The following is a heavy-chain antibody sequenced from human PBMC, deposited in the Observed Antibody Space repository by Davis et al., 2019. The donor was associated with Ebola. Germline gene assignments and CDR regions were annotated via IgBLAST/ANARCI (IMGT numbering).Heavy chain of an antibody. CDR3: AREVTGTPFSFAY. D-gene: IGHD1-7*01. Sequence: MPSEPLSPTCALHGGSFSGYYWSWIRQPPGKGLEWIGEINHSGSTNYNPSLKSRVTISVDTSKNQFSLKLSSVTAADTAVYYCAREVTGTPFSFAYWGQGTLVTVSS. V-gene: IGHV4-34*01. CDR1: GGSFSGYY. J-gene: IGHJ4*02. CDR2: INHSGST.